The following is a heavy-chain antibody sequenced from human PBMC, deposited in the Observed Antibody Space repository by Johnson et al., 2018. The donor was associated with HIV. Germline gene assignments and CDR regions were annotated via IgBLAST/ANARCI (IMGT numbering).Heavy chain of an antibody. V-gene: IGHV3-7*05. CDR2: IKQDGSEK. J-gene: IGHJ3*02. Sequence: VQLVESGGGVVRPGGSLRLSCTASRFTFATYWMSWVRQAPGKGLEWVANIKQDGSEKSFVDSVKGRFTISIDNAKNSLYLQMNSLRVEDTAVYYCASLGGLDAAFDIWGQGTMVTVSS. D-gene: IGHD3-10*01. CDR1: RFTFATYW. CDR3: ASLGGLDAAFDI.